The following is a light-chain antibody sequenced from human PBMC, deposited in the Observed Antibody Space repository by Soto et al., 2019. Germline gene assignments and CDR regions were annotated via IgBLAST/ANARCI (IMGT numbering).Light chain of an antibody. CDR1: QSVSSY. CDR3: QQYGSSHTWT. CDR2: GAS. Sequence: VVIRQSPATLPVSPGERPTLSWRASQSVSSYLACYQQKPGQAPRPIIYGASTRASGIPDRFSGSGAGTEFTLTIGRLEPEDSASYYCQQYGSSHTWTFGQGTKVDIK. V-gene: IGKV3-20*01. J-gene: IGKJ1*01.